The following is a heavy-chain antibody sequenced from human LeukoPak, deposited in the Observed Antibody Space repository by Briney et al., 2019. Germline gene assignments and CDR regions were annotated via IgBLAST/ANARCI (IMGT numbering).Heavy chain of an antibody. D-gene: IGHD2-21*01. Sequence: GGSLRLSCAPSGFIVSSNYMSWVRQAPGKGLEWVSVIYSGGSTSYADSVKGRFTISRDNAKNSLYLQMNSLRAEDTAVYYCARDRFNLVRDGAKRAYFDYWGQGTLVTVSS. CDR1: GFIVSSNY. CDR2: IYSGGST. J-gene: IGHJ4*02. V-gene: IGHV3-53*01. CDR3: ARDRFNLVRDGAKRAYFDY.